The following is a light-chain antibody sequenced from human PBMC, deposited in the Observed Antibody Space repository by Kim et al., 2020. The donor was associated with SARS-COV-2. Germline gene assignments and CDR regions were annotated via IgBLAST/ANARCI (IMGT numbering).Light chain of an antibody. CDR1: HSGGNS. J-gene: IGKJ4*01. V-gene: IGKV3-11*01. CDR2: DAS. CDR3: QQRGNWPPALT. Sequence: SPGEGGNLSWRASHSGGNSVAWYQQTSGQAPRLHIYDASIRATGIPDRFSGSGSGTDFTLTIGSLEPRDFAIYYCQQRGNWPPALTFGGGTKLEI.